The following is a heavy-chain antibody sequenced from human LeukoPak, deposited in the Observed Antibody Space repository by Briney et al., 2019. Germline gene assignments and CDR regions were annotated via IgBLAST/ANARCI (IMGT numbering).Heavy chain of an antibody. V-gene: IGHV3-30*01. CDR2: ISYDGSNK. CDR3: ARSSSGWDYYYYYMDV. D-gene: IGHD6-19*01. CDR1: GFTFSSYA. Sequence: GGSLRLSCAASGFTFSSYAMHWVRQAPGKGLEWVAVISYDGSNKYYADSVKGRFTISRDNSKNTLYLQMNSLRAEDTAVYYCARSSSGWDYYYYYMDVWGKGTTVTVSS. J-gene: IGHJ6*03.